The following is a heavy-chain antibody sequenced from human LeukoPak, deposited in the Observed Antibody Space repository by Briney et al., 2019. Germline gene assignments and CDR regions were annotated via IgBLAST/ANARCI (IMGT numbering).Heavy chain of an antibody. CDR3: AKVGANPGIAVAGRGYYFDF. CDR1: GFTFSSYA. CDR2: TSRRGGST. V-gene: IGHV3-23*01. J-gene: IGHJ4*02. D-gene: IGHD6-19*01. Sequence: GSLRLSCAASGFTFSSYAMSWVRQAPGKGLEWVSTTSRRGGSTYYADSVKGRFTISRDDSKNTLFLQMNSLRAEDTAVYYCAKVGANPGIAVAGRGYYFDFWGQGTLVTVSS.